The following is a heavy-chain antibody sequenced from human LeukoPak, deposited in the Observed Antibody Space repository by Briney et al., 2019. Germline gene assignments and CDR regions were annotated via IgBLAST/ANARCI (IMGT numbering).Heavy chain of an antibody. D-gene: IGHD2-2*01. CDR2: ISSSSSAI. V-gene: IGHV3-48*01. CDR3: AGYCSTTSCYGVDY. CDR1: GFTFSSYG. J-gene: IGHJ4*02. Sequence: GGSLRLSCAASGFTFSSYGMHWVRQAPGKGLEWVSYISSSSSAIYYADSVKGRFTISRDNAKNSLFLQMNSLRAEDTAVYYCAGYCSTTSCYGVDYWGQGTLVTVSS.